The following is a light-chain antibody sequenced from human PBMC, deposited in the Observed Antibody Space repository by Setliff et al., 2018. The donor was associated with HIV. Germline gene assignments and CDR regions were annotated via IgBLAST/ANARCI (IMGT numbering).Light chain of an antibody. CDR1: SSDIGDYES. J-gene: IGLJ2*01. Sequence: QSALTQPASVSGSPGRSITISYTGSSSDIGDYESVSWYQQHPGEVPKLMIYDVTKRPSGVSNRFSASKSGNTASLTISGLQAEDEAHYYCCSHAGGDTWIFGGGTKVTVL. V-gene: IGLV2-23*02. CDR2: DVT. CDR3: CSHAGGDTWI.